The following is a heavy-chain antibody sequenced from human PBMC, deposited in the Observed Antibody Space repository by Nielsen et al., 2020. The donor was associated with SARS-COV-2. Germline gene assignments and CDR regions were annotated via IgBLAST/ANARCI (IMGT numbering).Heavy chain of an antibody. CDR3: AKDWTAIVVVPSGGVDY. CDR1: GFTFSTYG. J-gene: IGHJ4*02. D-gene: IGHD2-15*01. V-gene: IGHV3-30*18. CDR2: ISYDGSNN. Sequence: GESLKISCAASGFTFSTYGMHWVRQAPGKGLEWVAAISYDGSNNYYVDSVEGRFTISRDNSKNTLYLQMSSLREEDTAVYYCAKDWTAIVVVPSGGVDYWGQGTLVTVSS.